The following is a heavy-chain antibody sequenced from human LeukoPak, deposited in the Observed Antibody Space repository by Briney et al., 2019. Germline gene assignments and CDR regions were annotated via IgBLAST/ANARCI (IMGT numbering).Heavy chain of an antibody. CDR1: GGSISTYY. V-gene: IGHV4-59*06. J-gene: IGHJ3*02. Sequence: SETLSLTCSVSGGSISTYYWSWVRQPPGKGLEWIGYIYYSGSTYYNPSLKSRVTISVDTSKNQFSLKLSSVTAADTAVYYCARSTYSNRRDDAFDIWGQGTMVTVSS. CDR2: IYYSGST. D-gene: IGHD4-11*01. CDR3: ARSTYSNRRDDAFDI.